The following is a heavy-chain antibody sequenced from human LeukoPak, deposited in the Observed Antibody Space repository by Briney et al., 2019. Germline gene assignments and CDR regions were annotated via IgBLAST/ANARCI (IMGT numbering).Heavy chain of an antibody. CDR1: GFTFITYS. Sequence: PGGSLRLSCAASGFTFITYSMNWVRQAPGKGLEWVAVISYDGSNKYYADSVKGRFTISRDNSKNTLYLQMNSLRAEDTAVYYCAKDQDYWGQGTLVTVSS. CDR2: ISYDGSNK. V-gene: IGHV3-30*18. J-gene: IGHJ4*02. CDR3: AKDQDY.